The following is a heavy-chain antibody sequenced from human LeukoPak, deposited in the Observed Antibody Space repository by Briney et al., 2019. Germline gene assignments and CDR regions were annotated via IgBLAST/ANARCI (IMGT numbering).Heavy chain of an antibody. J-gene: IGHJ4*02. CDR3: ARGVYIAAAQYGY. D-gene: IGHD6-13*01. CDR1: GGSISSYY. Sequence: TPSETLSLTCTVYGGSISSYYWSWIRQPPGKGLEGIGYIYYSGTTNYNPSLKSRVTISVDTSKNQFSLKLSSVTAADTAVYYCARGVYIAAAQYGYWGQGTLVTVSS. V-gene: IGHV4-59*01. CDR2: IYYSGTT.